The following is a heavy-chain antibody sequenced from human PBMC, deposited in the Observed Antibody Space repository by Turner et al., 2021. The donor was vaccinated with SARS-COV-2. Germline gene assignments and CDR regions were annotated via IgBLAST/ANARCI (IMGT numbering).Heavy chain of an antibody. CDR2: ISSSSSYI. CDR1: GFTFSSYS. V-gene: IGHV3-21*01. CDR3: ARWGPYYYDSSGYYPDAFDI. J-gene: IGHJ3*02. Sequence: EVQLVASGGGLVKPGGSLSLSCAASGFTFSSYSMNWVRQAPGKGLEWVSSISSSSSYIYYADSVKGRFTISRDNAKNSLYLQMNSLRAEDTAVYYCARWGPYYYDSSGYYPDAFDIWGQGTMVTVSS. D-gene: IGHD3-22*01.